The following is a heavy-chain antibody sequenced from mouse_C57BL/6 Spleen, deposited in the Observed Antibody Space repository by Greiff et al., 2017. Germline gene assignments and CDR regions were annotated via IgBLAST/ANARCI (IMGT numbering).Heavy chain of an antibody. J-gene: IGHJ2*01. CDR2: INPGSGGT. V-gene: IGHV1-54*01. D-gene: IGHD1-1*01. Sequence: VQLQQSGAELVRPGTSVKVSCKASGYAFTNYLIEWVKQRPGQGLEWIGVINPGSGGTNYNEKFKGKATLTADKSSSTAYMQLSSLTSEDSAVYVCARGATVVFDYWGQGTTLTVSS. CDR1: GYAFTNYL. CDR3: ARGATVVFDY.